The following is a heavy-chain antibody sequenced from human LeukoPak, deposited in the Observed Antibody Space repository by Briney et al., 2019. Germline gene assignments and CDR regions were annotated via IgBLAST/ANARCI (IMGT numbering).Heavy chain of an antibody. J-gene: IGHJ4*02. D-gene: IGHD2-15*01. V-gene: IGHV3-7*05. CDR2: IKEDGSEK. Sequence: GGSLRLSCAASGFNFSAYWTTWVRQAPGKGLEWVANIKEDGSEKYYVDSVKGRFTISRDNAKNSLYLQTNSLRAEDTAVYYCASGLRPWIWGQGTLVTVSS. CDR1: GFNFSAYW. CDR3: ASGLRPWI.